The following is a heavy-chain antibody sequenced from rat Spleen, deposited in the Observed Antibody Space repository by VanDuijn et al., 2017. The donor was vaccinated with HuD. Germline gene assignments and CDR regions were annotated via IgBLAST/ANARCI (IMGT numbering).Heavy chain of an antibody. V-gene: IGHV5-29*01. CDR2: IIYDGSRT. Sequence: EVQLVESGGGLVQPGRSLKLSCAASGFTFSDYGMAWVRQAPTKGLEWVTTIIYDGSRTYYRDSVKGRFTISRDNAKSTLYLQMDSLRSEDTATYYCATQRNLNWFPYWGQGTLVTVSS. J-gene: IGHJ3*01. CDR1: GFTFSDYG. CDR3: ATQRNLNWFPY.